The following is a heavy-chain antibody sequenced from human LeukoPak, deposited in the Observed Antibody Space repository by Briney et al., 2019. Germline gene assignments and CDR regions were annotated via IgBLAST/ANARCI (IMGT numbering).Heavy chain of an antibody. CDR3: ARERTTYYYDSSGYSGRNYYYYGMDV. V-gene: IGHV3-48*03. J-gene: IGHJ6*02. CDR1: GFTFSGYE. CDR2: ISSSGSTL. Sequence: GSLRLSCAASGFTFSGYEMNWVRQAPGKGLEWVSYISSSGSTLYYADSVKGRFTISRDNAKNSLYLQMNSLRAEDTAVYYCARERTTYYYDSSGYSGRNYYYYGMDVWGQGTTVTVSS. D-gene: IGHD3-22*01.